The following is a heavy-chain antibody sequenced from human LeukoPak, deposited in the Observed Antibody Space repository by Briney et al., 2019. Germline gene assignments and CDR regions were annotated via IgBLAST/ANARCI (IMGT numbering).Heavy chain of an antibody. J-gene: IGHJ4*02. D-gene: IGHD7-27*01. Sequence: TGGSLRLSCAASGFTFNIHPTPWPRQAPGRGLEWVSVISPNGDSTFYADSVKGRFTISRDNSKNMVFLQMDSLGAEDMAVYYCARNWGLDYWGQGTLVTVSS. CDR3: ARNWGLDY. CDR2: ISPNGDST. CDR1: GFTFNIHP. V-gene: IGHV3-23*01.